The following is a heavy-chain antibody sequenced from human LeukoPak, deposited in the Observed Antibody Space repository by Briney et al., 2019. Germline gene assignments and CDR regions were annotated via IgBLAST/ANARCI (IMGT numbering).Heavy chain of an antibody. V-gene: IGHV1-2*02. CDR3: ARAKYRVGKGTPHAFGI. Sequence: ASVKVSCKASGYTFTGYYMHWVRQAPGQGLEWMGWINPNSGGTNYAQKFQGRVTMTRDTSISTAYMELSRLRSDDTAVYYCARAKYRVGKGTPHAFGIWGQGTMVTVSS. CDR1: GYTFTGYY. CDR2: INPNSGGT. J-gene: IGHJ3*02. D-gene: IGHD1-14*01.